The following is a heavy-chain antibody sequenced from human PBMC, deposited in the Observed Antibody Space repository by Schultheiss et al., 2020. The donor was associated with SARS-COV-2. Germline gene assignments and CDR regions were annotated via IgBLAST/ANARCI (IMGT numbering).Heavy chain of an antibody. D-gene: IGHD4-11*01. CDR1: RFTFSSYA. CDR2: ISYDGSNK. V-gene: IGHV3-30*07. Sequence: GGSLRLSCAASRFTFSSYAMHWVRQAPGKGLEWVAVISYDGSNKYYADSVKGRFTISRDNAKNSLYLQMNSLRAEDTAVYYCARGTVTTRNYYYYYMDVWGKGTTVTVSS. CDR3: ARGTVTTRNYYYYYMDV. J-gene: IGHJ6*03.